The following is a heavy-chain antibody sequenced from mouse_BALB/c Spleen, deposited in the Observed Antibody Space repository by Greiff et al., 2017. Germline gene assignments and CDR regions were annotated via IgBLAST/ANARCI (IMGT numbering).Heavy chain of an antibody. Sequence: EVQLVESGGGLVKPGGSLKLSCAASGFTFSSYAMSWVRQSPEKRLEWVAEISSGGSYTYYPDTVTGRFTISRDNAKNTLYLEMSSLRSEDTAMYYCARGWFAYWGQGTLVTVSA. CDR2: ISSGGSYT. CDR1: GFTFSSYA. J-gene: IGHJ3*01. CDR3: ARGWFAY. V-gene: IGHV5-9-4*01.